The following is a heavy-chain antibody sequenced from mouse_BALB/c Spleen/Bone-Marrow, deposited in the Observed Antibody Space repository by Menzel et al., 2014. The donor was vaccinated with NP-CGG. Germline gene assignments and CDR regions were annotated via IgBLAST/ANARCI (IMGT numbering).Heavy chain of an antibody. CDR1: GFSFTGYG. J-gene: IGHJ3*01. V-gene: IGHV2-6-7*01. CDR2: IWGDGST. D-gene: IGHD2-10*02. CDR3: ARREYGNYVAY. Sequence: VKLVESGPGLVAPSQSLSITCTVSGFSFTGYGVNWVRQPPGKGLEWLGMIWGDGSTDYNSALKSRLSISKDNSKSQVFVKMNSLQTEDTARYYCARREYGNYVAYWGQGTLVTVSA.